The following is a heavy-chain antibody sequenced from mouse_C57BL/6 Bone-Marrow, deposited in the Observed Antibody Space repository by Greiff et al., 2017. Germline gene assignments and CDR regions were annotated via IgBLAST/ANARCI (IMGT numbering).Heavy chain of an antibody. D-gene: IGHD2-1*01. CDR1: GFNIKDDY. CDR3: TTPHCFGNYRPF. CDR2: IDPENGDT. Sequence: EVKLQESGAELVRPGASVKLSCTASGFNIKDDYMHWVKQRPEQGLEWIGWIDPENGDTEYAPKFQGKATITADTSSNTAYLQLSSLTSADTAFXYCTTPHCFGNYRPFWGQGTLVTVSA. J-gene: IGHJ3*01. V-gene: IGHV14-4*01.